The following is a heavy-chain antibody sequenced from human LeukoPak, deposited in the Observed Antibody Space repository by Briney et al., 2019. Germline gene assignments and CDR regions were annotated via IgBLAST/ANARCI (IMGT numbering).Heavy chain of an antibody. CDR2: IYSDGRT. CDR1: GFTVSNKY. CDR3: AKDGSLWFGELLSYYYYYMDV. D-gene: IGHD3-10*01. Sequence: GGSLRLSCAASGFTVSNKYMTWVRQAPGKGLEWVSLIYSDGRTYYADSVKGRCTISRDNSKNTLYLQMNSLRAEDTAVYYCAKDGSLWFGELLSYYYYYMDVWGKGTTVTISS. V-gene: IGHV3-53*05. J-gene: IGHJ6*03.